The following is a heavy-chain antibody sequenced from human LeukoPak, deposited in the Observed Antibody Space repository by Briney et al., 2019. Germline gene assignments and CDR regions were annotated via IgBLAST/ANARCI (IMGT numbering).Heavy chain of an antibody. CDR1: GGSISSYY. D-gene: IGHD1-1*01. CDR2: IYYSGST. CDR3: ARIEADNDAFDI. Sequence: PSETLSLTCTVSGGSISSYYWSWIRQPPGKGPEWIGYIYYSGSTNYNPSLKSRVTISVDTSKNQFSLKLSSVTAADTAVYYCARIEADNDAFDIWGQGTMVTVSS. J-gene: IGHJ3*02. V-gene: IGHV4-59*01.